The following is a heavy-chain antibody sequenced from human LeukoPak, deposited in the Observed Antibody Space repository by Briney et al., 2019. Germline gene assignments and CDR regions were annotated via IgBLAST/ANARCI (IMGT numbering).Heavy chain of an antibody. D-gene: IGHD3-22*01. J-gene: IGHJ5*02. V-gene: IGHV4-59*11. CDR3: ARDRRYYETNGSPLGWFDP. Sequence: SETLSLTCTVSGDSINTHYWSWIRQPPGKGLEWIGYIYYSGSTNYNPSLKSQVSISVDTSKNQFSLQLTSVTAADTAVYYCARDRRYYETNGSPLGWFDPWGQGTLVTVSS. CDR2: IYYSGST. CDR1: GDSINTHY.